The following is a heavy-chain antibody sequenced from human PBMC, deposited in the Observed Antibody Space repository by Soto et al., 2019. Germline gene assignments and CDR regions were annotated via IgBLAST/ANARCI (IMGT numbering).Heavy chain of an antibody. J-gene: IGHJ4*02. CDR2: ISAYNGNT. CDR1: GYTFTSYG. CDR3: ARDFGSIAAAGTLDY. Sequence: ASVKVSCKASGYTFTSYGISWVRQAPGQGLEWMGWISAYNGNTNYAQKLQGRVTMTTDTSTSTAYMELRSLRSDDTAVYCCARDFGSIAAAGTLDYWGQGTLVTVSS. D-gene: IGHD6-13*01. V-gene: IGHV1-18*01.